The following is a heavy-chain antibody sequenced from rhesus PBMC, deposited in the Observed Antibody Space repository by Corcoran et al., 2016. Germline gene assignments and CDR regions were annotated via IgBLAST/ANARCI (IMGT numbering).Heavy chain of an antibody. Sequence: QVQLKESGPGLVKPSETLSLTCAVSGDSISSGYGWGGIRQPPGKGLEWIVTIYSSTGTTYYDPSLKSRVTISKDTSKNQFSLKLSSVTAADTAVYYCARVDGSRYFDYWGQGVLVTVSS. V-gene: IGHV4S7*01. CDR2: IYSSTGTT. CDR3: ARVDGSRYFDY. J-gene: IGHJ4*01. CDR1: GDSISSGYG. D-gene: IGHD4-29*01.